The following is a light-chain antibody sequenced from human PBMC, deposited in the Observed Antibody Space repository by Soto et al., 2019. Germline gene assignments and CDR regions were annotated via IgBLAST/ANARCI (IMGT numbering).Light chain of an antibody. V-gene: IGKV3-15*01. J-gene: IGKJ1*01. Sequence: GERATLSCRASQIVDSSYLAWYQQKPGQAPRLLIYGASTRATGIPARFSGSGSGTEFTLTISSLQSEDFAVYYCQQYNNWPWTFGQGTKVDIK. CDR2: GAS. CDR3: QQYNNWPWT. CDR1: QIVDSSY.